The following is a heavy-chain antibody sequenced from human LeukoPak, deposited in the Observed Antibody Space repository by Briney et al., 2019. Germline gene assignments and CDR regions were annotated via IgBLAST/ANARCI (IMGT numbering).Heavy chain of an antibody. Sequence: SQTLSLTCTVSGGSISSSSYYWGWIRQPPGKGLEWIGSIYYSGSTYYNPSLKSRVTISVDTSKNQFSLKLSSVTAADTAVYYCARLTPSYYYDSSGYSSAFDIWGQGTMVIVSS. CDR1: GGSISSSSYY. V-gene: IGHV4-39*01. CDR2: IYYSGST. D-gene: IGHD3-22*01. CDR3: ARLTPSYYYDSSGYSSAFDI. J-gene: IGHJ3*02.